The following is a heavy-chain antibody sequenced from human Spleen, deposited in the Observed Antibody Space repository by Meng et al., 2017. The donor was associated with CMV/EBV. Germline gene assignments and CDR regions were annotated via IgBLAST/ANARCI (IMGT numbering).Heavy chain of an antibody. CDR2: IYYSGST. CDR3: ARGVGTYSGTFDY. J-gene: IGHJ4*02. V-gene: IGHV4-31*02. CDR1: GGSISSGGYY. Sequence: TVSGGSISSGGYYWSWIRQHPGKGLEWIGYIYYSGSTYYNPSLKSRVTISVDTSKNQFSLKLSSVTAADTAVYYCARGVGTYSGTFDYWGQGTLVTVSS. D-gene: IGHD1-26*01.